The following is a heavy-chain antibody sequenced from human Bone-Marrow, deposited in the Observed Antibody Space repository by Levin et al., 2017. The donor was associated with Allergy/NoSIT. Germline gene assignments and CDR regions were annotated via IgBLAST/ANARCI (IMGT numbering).Heavy chain of an antibody. CDR1: GGSISSSSYY. D-gene: IGHD2-2*01. J-gene: IGHJ5*02. Sequence: GSLRLSCTVSGGSISSSSYYWGWIRQPPGKGLEWIGSIYYSGSTYYNPSLKSRVTISVDTSKNQFSLKLSSVTAADTAVYCCARESDCSSTSCHYGWFDPWGQGTLVTVSS. V-gene: IGHV4-39*02. CDR3: ARESDCSSTSCHYGWFDP. CDR2: IYYSGST.